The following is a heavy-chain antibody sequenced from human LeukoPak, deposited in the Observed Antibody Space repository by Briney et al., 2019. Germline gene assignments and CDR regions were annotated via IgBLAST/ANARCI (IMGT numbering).Heavy chain of an antibody. CDR2: IYYSGSS. D-gene: IGHD4-17*01. Sequence: WIRQPPGKGLEWIGYIYYSGSSYYNPSLKSRVTISVDTSKNQFSLRLSSVTAADTAVYYCARGYPDYGDYFYFDFWGQGTLVTVSS. CDR3: ARGYPDYGDYFYFDF. J-gene: IGHJ4*02. V-gene: IGHV4-30-4*08.